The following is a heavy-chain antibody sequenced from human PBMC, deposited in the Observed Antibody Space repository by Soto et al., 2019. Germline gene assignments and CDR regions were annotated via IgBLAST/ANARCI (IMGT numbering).Heavy chain of an antibody. CDR2: ISGSGGST. CDR1: GFTFSSYA. J-gene: IGHJ4*02. D-gene: IGHD7-27*01. V-gene: IGHV3-23*01. Sequence: EVQLLESGGGLVQPGGSLRLSCAASGFTFSSYAMSWVRQAPGKGLEWVSTISGSGGSTFYADSVKGRFTISRDNSKNTLYLQTNNPRAEDTAVYYCAKGGLLTGVAYFDYWGQGTLVTVSS. CDR3: AKGGLLTGVAYFDY.